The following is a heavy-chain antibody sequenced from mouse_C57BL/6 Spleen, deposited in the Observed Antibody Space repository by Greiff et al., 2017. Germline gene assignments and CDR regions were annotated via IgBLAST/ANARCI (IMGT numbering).Heavy chain of an antibody. J-gene: IGHJ1*03. V-gene: IGHV5-16*01. CDR1: GFTFSDYY. CDR3: ARDNDGGWYFDV. D-gene: IGHD2-12*01. CDR2: INYDGSST. Sequence: EVMLVESEGGLVQPGSSMKLSCTASGFTFSDYYMAWVRQVPEKGLEWVATINYDGSSTYYLDSLKSRFIISRDNAKNILYLQMSSLKSEDTATYYCARDNDGGWYFDVWGTGTTVTVSS.